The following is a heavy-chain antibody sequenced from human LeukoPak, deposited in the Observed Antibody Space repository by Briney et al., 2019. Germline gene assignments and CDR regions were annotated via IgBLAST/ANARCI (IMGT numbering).Heavy chain of an antibody. D-gene: IGHD3-16*01. V-gene: IGHV3-33*06. J-gene: IGHJ4*02. CDR3: AKVPPFRATQYYFDY. Sequence: GGSLRLSCAASGFTFSSYGMHWVRQAPGKGLEWVAVILSDGSKEFYTDSVKGRFTISRDNSKNTLYLQMNSLRAEDTAVYYCAKVPPFRATQYYFDYWGQGTLVTVSS. CDR2: ILSDGSKE. CDR1: GFTFSSYG.